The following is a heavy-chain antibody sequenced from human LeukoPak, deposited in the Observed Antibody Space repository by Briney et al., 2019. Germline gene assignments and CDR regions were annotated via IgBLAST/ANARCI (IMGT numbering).Heavy chain of an antibody. D-gene: IGHD2-15*01. CDR1: GGTFSSYA. Sequence: ASVKVSCKASGGTFSSYAISWVRQAPGQGLEWMGGIIPIFGTANYAQKFQGRVTITTDESTSTAYMELSSLRSEDTAVYYCARAGLLGSYYYYYYMDVWGKGTTVTVSS. J-gene: IGHJ6*03. CDR2: IIPIFGTA. CDR3: ARAGLLGSYYYYYYMDV. V-gene: IGHV1-69*05.